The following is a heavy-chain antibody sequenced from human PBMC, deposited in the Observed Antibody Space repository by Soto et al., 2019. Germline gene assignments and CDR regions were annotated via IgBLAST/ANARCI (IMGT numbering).Heavy chain of an antibody. J-gene: IGHJ5*02. CDR3: AGGPDYGDYDA. D-gene: IGHD4-17*01. Sequence: AETLSLTCVASGGSFSDYKCTLIRQSPEKWLEWIGEIRHNGDTNSKPSLRSRLTMSLDTSKNQFSLHLSSVTSADTAVYFCAGGPDYGDYDAWGQGTLVTVSS. CDR2: IRHNGDT. CDR1: GGSFSDYK. V-gene: IGHV4-34*01.